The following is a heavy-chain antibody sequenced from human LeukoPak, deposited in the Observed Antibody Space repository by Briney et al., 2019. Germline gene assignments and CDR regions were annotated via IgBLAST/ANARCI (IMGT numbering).Heavy chain of an antibody. CDR1: GFTFSSYS. V-gene: IGHV3-21*01. CDR3: AGAVAGGHYYYGMDV. J-gene: IGHJ6*02. D-gene: IGHD6-19*01. CDR2: ISSSSSYI. Sequence: GGSLRLSCAASGFTFSSYSMNWVRQAPGKGLEWVSSISSSSSYIYYADSVKGRFTISRDNAKNSLYLQMNSLRAEDTAVYYCAGAVAGGHYYYGMDVWGQGTTVTVSS.